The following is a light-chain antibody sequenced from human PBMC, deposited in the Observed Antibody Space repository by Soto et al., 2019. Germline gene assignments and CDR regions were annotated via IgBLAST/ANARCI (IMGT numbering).Light chain of an antibody. J-gene: IGLJ1*01. V-gene: IGLV1-44*01. Sequence: QSVLPQPPSASGTPGQRVTISCSGSSSNIGSNTVNWYQQLPGTAPKLLIYSNNQRPSGVPDQFSGSKSGTSASLAISGLQSEDEADYYCAAWDDSLNGLYVFGTGTKVTVL. CDR1: SSNIGSNT. CDR2: SNN. CDR3: AAWDDSLNGLYV.